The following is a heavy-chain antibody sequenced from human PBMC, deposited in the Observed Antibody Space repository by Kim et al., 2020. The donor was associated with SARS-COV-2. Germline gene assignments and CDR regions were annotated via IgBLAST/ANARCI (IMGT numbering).Heavy chain of an antibody. J-gene: IGHJ2*01. Sequence: SETLSLTCAVSGGSISSSNWWSWVRQPPGKGLEWIGEIYHSGSTNYNPSLKSRVTISVDKSKNQFSLKLSSVTAADTAVYYCASAPDLGELSLSSWYFDLWGRGTLVTVSS. CDR1: GGSISSSNW. CDR2: IYHSGST. CDR3: ASAPDLGELSLSSWYFDL. V-gene: IGHV4-4*02. D-gene: IGHD3-16*02.